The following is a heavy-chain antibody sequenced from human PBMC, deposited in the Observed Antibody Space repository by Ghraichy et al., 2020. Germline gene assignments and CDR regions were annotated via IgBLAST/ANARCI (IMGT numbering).Heavy chain of an antibody. CDR3: AKARDIVVVVAATDY. Sequence: GGSLRRSCAASGFTFSSYAMSWVRQAPGKGLEWVSAISGSGGSTYYADSVKGRFTISRDNSKNTLYLQMNSLRAEDTAVYYCAKARDIVVVVAATDYWGQGTLVTVSS. J-gene: IGHJ4*02. CDR2: ISGSGGST. D-gene: IGHD2-15*01. CDR1: GFTFSSYA. V-gene: IGHV3-23*01.